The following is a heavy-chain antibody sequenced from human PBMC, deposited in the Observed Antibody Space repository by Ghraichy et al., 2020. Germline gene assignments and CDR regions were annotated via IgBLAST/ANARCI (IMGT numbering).Heavy chain of an antibody. J-gene: IGHJ4*02. CDR3: AREGGGYYDY. Sequence: SQTLSLTCAISGDDVSRDTATWNWLRHSPSRGLEWLGKTYYRSQWHFEYATSVEGRISVSPDTSKNQFGMQLKSVTPEGTATYYCAREGGGYYDYWSLGSLVTVT. CDR2: TYYRSQWHF. V-gene: IGHV6-1*01. CDR1: GDDVSRDTAT. D-gene: IGHD3-16*01.